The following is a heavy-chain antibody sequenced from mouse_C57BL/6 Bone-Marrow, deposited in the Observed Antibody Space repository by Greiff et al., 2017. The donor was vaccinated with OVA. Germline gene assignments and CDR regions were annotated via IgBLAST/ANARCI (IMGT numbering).Heavy chain of an antibody. Sequence: VQLQQSGPELVKPGASVKISCKASGYTFTDYYMNWVKQSHGKSLEWIGDINPNNGGTSYNQKFKGKATLTVDKSSSTAYMELRSLTSEDSAVYYGARGKFITTVVADYWGQGTTLTVSS. J-gene: IGHJ2*01. CDR3: ARGKFITTVVADY. CDR2: INPNNGGT. CDR1: GYTFTDYY. V-gene: IGHV1-26*01. D-gene: IGHD1-1*01.